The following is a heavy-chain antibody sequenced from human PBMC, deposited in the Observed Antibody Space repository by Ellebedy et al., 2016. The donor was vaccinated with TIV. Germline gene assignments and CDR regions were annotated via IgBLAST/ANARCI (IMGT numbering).Heavy chain of an antibody. V-gene: IGHV1-46*01. J-gene: IGHJ3*02. CDR2: INPSGGST. CDR1: GYTFTSYY. CDR3: ARGPSSGYLGDAFDI. D-gene: IGHD3-22*01. Sequence: ASVKVSCXASGYTFTSYYMHWVRQAPGQGLEWMGIINPSGGSTSYAQKFQGRVTMTRDTSTSTVYMELSSLRSEDTAVYYCARGPSSGYLGDAFDIWGQGTMVTVSS.